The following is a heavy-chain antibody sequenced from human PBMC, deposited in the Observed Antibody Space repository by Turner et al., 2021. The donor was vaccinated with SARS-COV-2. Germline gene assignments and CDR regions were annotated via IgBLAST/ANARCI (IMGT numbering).Heavy chain of an antibody. CDR2: INHSGST. J-gene: IGHJ6*02. CDR1: GGSLSGYY. D-gene: IGHD1-26*01. Sequence: QVQLQQWGAGLLKPSETLSLTCAVYGGSLSGYYWSWIRQPPGNGLEWSGEINHSGSTNYTPSLKSRFTISVATSKNQFSLELSSVTAADTAVYYCARGIKGVLMSGSYYYYGMDVWGQGTTVTVSS. CDR3: ARGIKGVLMSGSYYYYGMDV. V-gene: IGHV4-34*01.